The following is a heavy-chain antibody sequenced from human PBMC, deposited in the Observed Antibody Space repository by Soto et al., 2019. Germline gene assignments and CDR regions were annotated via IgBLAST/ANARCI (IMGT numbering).Heavy chain of an antibody. CDR3: ARDSVATIPYYYYYGMDV. CDR2: ISYDGSNK. CDR1: GFTFSSYA. V-gene: IGHV3-30-3*01. Sequence: GGSLRLSCAASGFTFSSYAMHWVRQAPGKGLEWVAVISYDGSNKYYADSVKGRFTISRDNSKNTLYLQMNSLRAEDTAVYYCARDSVATIPYYYYYGMDVWGQGTTVTVSS. D-gene: IGHD5-12*01. J-gene: IGHJ6*02.